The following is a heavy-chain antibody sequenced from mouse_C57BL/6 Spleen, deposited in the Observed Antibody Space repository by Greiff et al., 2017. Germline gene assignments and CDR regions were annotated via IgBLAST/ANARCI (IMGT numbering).Heavy chain of an antibody. CDR3: AGIYYDYGWFAY. CDR2: IYPGSGST. V-gene: IGHV1-55*01. Sequence: VQLQESGAELVKPGASVKMSCKASGYTFTSYWITWVKQRPGQGLEWIGDIYPGSGSTNYNEKFKSKATLTVDTSSSTAYMQLSSLTSEDSAVYYCAGIYYDYGWFAYWGQGTLVTVSA. J-gene: IGHJ3*01. CDR1: GYTFTSYW. D-gene: IGHD2-4*01.